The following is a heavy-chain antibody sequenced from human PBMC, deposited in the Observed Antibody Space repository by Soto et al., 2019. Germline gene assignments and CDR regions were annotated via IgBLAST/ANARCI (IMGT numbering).Heavy chain of an antibody. V-gene: IGHV4-59*11. D-gene: IGHD2-8*01. J-gene: IGHJ4*02. CDR1: GGSISSLY. CDR2: IYYRGTT. Sequence: QVQLQESGPGLVKPSETLSLTCTVSGGSISSLYWSWLRQSPGKGLEWIGYIYYRGTTNYNPSLKSRVTISVDTSKSQFSLKLSSVTAADTAVYYCARFMGVSTCPSDYYFDSWGQGTLVTVSS. CDR3: ARFMGVSTCPSDYYFDS.